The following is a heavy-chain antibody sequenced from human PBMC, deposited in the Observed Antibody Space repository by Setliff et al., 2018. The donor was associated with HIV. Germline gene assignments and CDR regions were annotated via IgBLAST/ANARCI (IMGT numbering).Heavy chain of an antibody. V-gene: IGHV1-3*01. CDR1: GYIFTNQY. CDR3: AREDRTIFGVVRAMDV. D-gene: IGHD3-3*01. Sequence: ASVKVSCKASGYIFTNQYITWVRQAPGQGLEWMGWINAGNGNTKYSQKFQGRVTITRDTSASTAYMELSSLRSEDTAVYYCAREDRTIFGVVRAMDVWGKGTTVTVSS. J-gene: IGHJ6*03. CDR2: INAGNGNT.